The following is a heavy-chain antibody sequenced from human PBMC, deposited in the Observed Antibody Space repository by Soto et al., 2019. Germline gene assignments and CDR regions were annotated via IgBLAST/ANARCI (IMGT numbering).Heavy chain of an antibody. V-gene: IGHV1-18*01. Sequence: ASVKVSCKASGYTFTSYGISWVRQAPGQGLEWMGWISANNGNTNYAQKLQGRVTITTDTSTSTAYMELSSLRSEDTAVYYCARGDIVATYYYYGMDVWGQGTTVTVSS. D-gene: IGHD5-12*01. CDR2: ISANNGNT. CDR3: ARGDIVATYYYYGMDV. CDR1: GYTFTSYG. J-gene: IGHJ6*02.